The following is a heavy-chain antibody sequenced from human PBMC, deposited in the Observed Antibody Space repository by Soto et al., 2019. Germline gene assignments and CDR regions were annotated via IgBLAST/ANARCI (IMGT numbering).Heavy chain of an antibody. V-gene: IGHV3-30-3*01. CDR2: ISYDGSNK. J-gene: IGHJ4*02. CDR3: ARGGGYSYVKGGYYFDY. D-gene: IGHD5-18*01. CDR1: GFTFSSYA. Sequence: PGGSLRLSCAASGFTFSSYAMHWVRQAPGKGLEWVAVISYDGSNKYYADSVKGRFTISRDNSKNTLYLQMNSLRAEDTAVYYCARGGGYSYVKGGYYFDYWGQGTLVTVSS.